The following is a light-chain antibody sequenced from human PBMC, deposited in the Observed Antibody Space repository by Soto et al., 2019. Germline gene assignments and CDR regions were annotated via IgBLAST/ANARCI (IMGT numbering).Light chain of an antibody. J-gene: IGKJ5*01. CDR2: GAS. CDR1: QSVRSN. Sequence: DIVMTQSPATLSVSTGERVTLSCRASQSVRSNLAWYQQKPGQAPRLLIYGASTRATGLPARFSGSGSGTDFTLTISSLQSEDFAVYYCQQYNNWPPITFGQGTRLEIK. V-gene: IGKV3-15*01. CDR3: QQYNNWPPIT.